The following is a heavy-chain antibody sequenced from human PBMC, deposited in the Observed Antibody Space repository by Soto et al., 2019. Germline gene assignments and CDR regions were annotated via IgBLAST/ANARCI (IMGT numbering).Heavy chain of an antibody. CDR3: VRVYGEIDY. CDR2: MKPKSGNT. D-gene: IGHD3-10*01. CDR1: GYTFTNYD. Sequence: ASVKVSCKASGYTFTNYDINWVRQATGQGLEWMGWMKPKSGNTGYAQHIQGRVIMTRSTSVSTAYLEMSSLRSEDTAVYYCVRVYGEIDYWGQGTQVTVSS. V-gene: IGHV1-8*01. J-gene: IGHJ4*02.